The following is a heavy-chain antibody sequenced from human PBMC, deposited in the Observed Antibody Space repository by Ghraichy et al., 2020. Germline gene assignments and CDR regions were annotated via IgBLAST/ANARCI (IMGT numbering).Heavy chain of an antibody. V-gene: IGHV3-23*01. CDR3: AKAQWLVLNARHYFDS. CDR1: GFHFNSYV. J-gene: IGHJ4*02. Sequence: GGSLRLSCAASGFHFNSYVMGWVRQAPGKGLEWVATIGADEDSIDYADSVKGRFTVSRDSSGNTLYLHMNGLRAEDTAQYYCAKAQWLVLNARHYFDSWGQGTLVTVSS. CDR2: IGADEDSI. D-gene: IGHD6-19*01.